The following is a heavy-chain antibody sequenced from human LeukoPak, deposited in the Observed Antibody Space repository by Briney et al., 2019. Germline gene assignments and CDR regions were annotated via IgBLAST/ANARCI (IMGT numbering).Heavy chain of an antibody. J-gene: IGHJ4*02. Sequence: GGSLRLSCAASGFTFDDYTMHWVRQAPGKGLEWVSLISWDGGSTYYAASVKGRFTISRDNANNSLYLQMNSLRAEDTALYYCARGGSFHNYWGQGTLVTVSS. CDR1: GFTFDDYT. CDR3: ARGGSFHNY. D-gene: IGHD6-13*01. V-gene: IGHV3-43*01. CDR2: ISWDGGST.